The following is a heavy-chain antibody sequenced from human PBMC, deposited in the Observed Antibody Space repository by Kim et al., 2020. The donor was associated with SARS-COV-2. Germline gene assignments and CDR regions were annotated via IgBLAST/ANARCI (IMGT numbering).Heavy chain of an antibody. CDR1: GGSFSGYY. CDR2: INHSGST. CDR3: ARDDCSSTSCRYYYYYCL. J-gene: IGHJ6*01. D-gene: IGHD2-2*01. V-gene: IGHV4-34*01. Sequence: SETLSLTCAVYGGSFSGYYWSWIRQPPGKGLEWIGEINHSGSTNYNPSLKSRVTISVDTSKNQFSLKLSSVTAADTAVYYCARDDCSSTSCRYYYYYCL.